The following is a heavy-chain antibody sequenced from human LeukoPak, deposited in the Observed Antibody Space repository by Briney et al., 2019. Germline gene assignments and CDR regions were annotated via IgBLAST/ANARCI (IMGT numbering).Heavy chain of an antibody. J-gene: IGHJ4*02. CDR3: VKDIQVTY. CDR1: GFCFNDGA. Sequence: GGSLRLSCAASGFCFNDGAMTGVRQAPGKGLEWVSLISSSGANTYYADSVKGRFTISRDNSKNTLFLQMNSLRAEDTAMYYCVKDIQVTYWGQGTLVTVSS. V-gene: IGHV3-23*01. D-gene: IGHD4-23*01. CDR2: ISSSGANT.